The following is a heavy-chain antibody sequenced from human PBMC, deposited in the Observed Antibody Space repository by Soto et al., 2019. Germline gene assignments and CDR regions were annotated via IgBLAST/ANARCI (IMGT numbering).Heavy chain of an antibody. CDR2: ISYDGSNK. CDR3: ARGRERFYYYYGMDV. D-gene: IGHD1-1*01. V-gene: IGHV3-30-3*01. Sequence: ESGGGVVQPGRSLRLSCAASGFTFSSYAMHWVRQAPGKGLEWVAVISYDGSNKYYADSVKGRFTISRDNSKNTLYLQMNSLRAEDTAVYYCARGRERFYYYYGMDVWGQGTTVTVSS. CDR1: GFTFSSYA. J-gene: IGHJ6*02.